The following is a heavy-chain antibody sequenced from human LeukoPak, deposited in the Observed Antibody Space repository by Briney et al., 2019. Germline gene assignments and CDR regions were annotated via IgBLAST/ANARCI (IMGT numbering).Heavy chain of an antibody. D-gene: IGHD6-13*01. J-gene: IGHJ3*02. CDR2: IYYRGST. CDR1: GGSISSYY. CDR3: ARGGGPLAAVRFDI. Sequence: SETLSLTCTVSGGSISSYYWSWIRQPPGKGLEWIGYIYYRGSTNYNPSLKSRVTISVDTSKNQFSLKLSSVTAADTAVYYCARGGGPLAAVRFDIWGQGTMVTVSS. V-gene: IGHV4-59*01.